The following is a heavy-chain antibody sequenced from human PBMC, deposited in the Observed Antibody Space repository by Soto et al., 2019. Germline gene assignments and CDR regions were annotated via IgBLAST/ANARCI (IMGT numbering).Heavy chain of an antibody. CDR1: GGSVSNGGYY. CDR2: IYYSGST. V-gene: IGHV4-31*11. CDR3: ARDKPRYYSIDV. Sequence: PSETLSLTCAVSGGSVSNGGYYWSWIRQHPGKGLEWIGYIYYSGSTYYNPSLKSRVTISVDMSKNQFSLKLSSVTAADTAVYYCARDKPRYYSIDVWGQGAMVTVSS. J-gene: IGHJ6*02.